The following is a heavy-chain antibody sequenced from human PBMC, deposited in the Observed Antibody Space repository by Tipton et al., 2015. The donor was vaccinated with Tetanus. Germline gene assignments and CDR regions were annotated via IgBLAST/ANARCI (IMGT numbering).Heavy chain of an antibody. Sequence: TLSLTCTVSGGSIISADHYWSWIRQPPGKGLEWIGYISYSGSTNSNYSLKSRITISQDTSNNQFSLKLTSVTAADTAVYYCARANYDFPKKGPFDSWGQGTLVIVSS. V-gene: IGHV4-61*08. CDR2: ISYSGST. CDR3: ARANYDFPKKGPFDS. D-gene: IGHD3-3*01. CDR1: GGSIISADHY. J-gene: IGHJ4*02.